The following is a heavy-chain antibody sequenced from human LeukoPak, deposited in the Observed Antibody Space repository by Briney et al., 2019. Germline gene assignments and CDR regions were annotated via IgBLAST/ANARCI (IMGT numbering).Heavy chain of an antibody. V-gene: IGHV4-4*07. Sequence: NTSETLSLTCTVSGGSIDGYYWSWIRQPAGKGLEWIGRIYPSGSTNSNPSLTSRVTMSVGTSKNQFSLKLRSVTAADTAVYYCTRESIYGDSDYWGQGTLVTVSS. CDR3: TRESIYGDSDY. D-gene: IGHD4-17*01. CDR2: IYPSGST. J-gene: IGHJ4*02. CDR1: GGSIDGYY.